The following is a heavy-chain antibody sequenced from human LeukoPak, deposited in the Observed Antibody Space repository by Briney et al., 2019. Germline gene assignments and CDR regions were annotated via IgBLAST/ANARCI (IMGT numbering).Heavy chain of an antibody. CDR3: ARVRGYSDY. Sequence: ASVMVSCKASGYTFISYGVCWARQAPGQRLEWMGWISAYNGNTNYAQKLQGRVTMATDTSTSTAYMELRSLRSDDTAVYYCARVRGYSDYWGQGTLVTVSS. CDR2: ISAYNGNT. D-gene: IGHD6-13*01. V-gene: IGHV1-18*01. J-gene: IGHJ4*02. CDR1: GYTFISYG.